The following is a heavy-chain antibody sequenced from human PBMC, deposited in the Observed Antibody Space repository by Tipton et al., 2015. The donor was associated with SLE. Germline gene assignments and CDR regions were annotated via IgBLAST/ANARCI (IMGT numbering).Heavy chain of an antibody. V-gene: IGHV4-34*01. Sequence: TLSLTCVVYGGSFSDYSWSWIRQSPGKGLEWIGSIYYSGSTYYNPSPKSRVTISVDTSKNQFSLKLSSVTAADTAVYYCAREPVYYYYYMDVWGKGTTVTVSS. CDR3: AREPVYYYYYMDV. J-gene: IGHJ6*03. CDR2: IYYSGST. CDR1: GGSFSDYS.